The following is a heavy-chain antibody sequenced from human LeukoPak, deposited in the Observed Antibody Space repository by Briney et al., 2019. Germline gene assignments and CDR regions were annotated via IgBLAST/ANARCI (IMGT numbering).Heavy chain of an antibody. V-gene: IGHV3-74*01. CDR2: IYSDGSST. J-gene: IGHJ5*02. D-gene: IGHD2-21*02. CDR1: GFTFSSYW. Sequence: GGSLRLSCAASGFTFSSYWMYWVRQAPGKGLVWVSRIYSDGSSTSYADSVKGRFTISRDNAKNTLYLQMNSLRAEDTAVYYCAREKYCGGDCYVRSNNWFDPWGQGTLVTVSS. CDR3: AREKYCGGDCYVRSNNWFDP.